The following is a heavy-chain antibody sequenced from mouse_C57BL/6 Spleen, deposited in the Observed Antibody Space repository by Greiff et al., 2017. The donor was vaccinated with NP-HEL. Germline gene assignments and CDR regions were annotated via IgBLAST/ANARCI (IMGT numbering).Heavy chain of an antibody. CDR3: ARASDGYYGY. D-gene: IGHD2-3*01. CDR2: IYPGSGNT. J-gene: IGHJ2*01. CDR1: GYTFTDYY. V-gene: IGHV1-76*01. Sequence: QVQLQQSGAELVRPGASVKLSCKASGYTFTDYYINWVKQRPGQGLEWIARIYPGSGNTYYNEKFKGKATLTAEKSSSTAYMQLSSLTSEDSAVYFCARASDGYYGYWGQGTTLTVSS.